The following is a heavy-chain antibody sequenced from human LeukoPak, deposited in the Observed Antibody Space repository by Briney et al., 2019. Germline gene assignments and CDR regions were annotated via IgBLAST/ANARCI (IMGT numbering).Heavy chain of an antibody. D-gene: IGHD4-17*01. CDR1: GCTFSSYA. CDR3: ARVLQNDYGDYFWFDY. J-gene: IGHJ4*02. V-gene: IGHV3-30*04. Sequence: GGSLRLSCAASGCTFSSYAMHWVRQAPGKGLEWVAVISYDGSNKYYADSVKGRFTISRDNSKNTLYLQMNSLRAEDTTVYYCARVLQNDYGDYFWFDYWGQGTLVTVSS. CDR2: ISYDGSNK.